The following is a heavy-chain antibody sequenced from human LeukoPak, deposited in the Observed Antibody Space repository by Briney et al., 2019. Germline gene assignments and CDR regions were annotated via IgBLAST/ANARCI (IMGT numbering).Heavy chain of an antibody. CDR2: ISGSGGST. D-gene: IGHD4-17*01. Sequence: GGTLRLSCAASGFTFSSYGMSWVRQAPGKGLEWVSAISGSGGSTYYADSVKGRFAISRDNSKNSLFLQMSSLRIEDTALYYCAKGDDYGDAFDIWGQGTMVTVSS. CDR1: GFTFSSYG. J-gene: IGHJ3*02. CDR3: AKGDDYGDAFDI. V-gene: IGHV3-23*01.